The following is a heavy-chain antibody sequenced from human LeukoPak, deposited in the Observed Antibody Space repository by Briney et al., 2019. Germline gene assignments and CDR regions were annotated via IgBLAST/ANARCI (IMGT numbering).Heavy chain of an antibody. CDR3: ARGRIAARRLFDY. J-gene: IGHJ4*02. CDR2: MNPNSGNT. V-gene: IGHV1-8*03. D-gene: IGHD6-6*01. CDR1: GYTFTSYN. Sequence: ASVKVSCKASGYTFTSYNINWVRQATGQGLEWMGWMNPNSGNTGYAQKFQGRVTITRNTSISTAYMELSSLRSEDTAVYYCARGRIAARRLFDYWGQGTLVTVSS.